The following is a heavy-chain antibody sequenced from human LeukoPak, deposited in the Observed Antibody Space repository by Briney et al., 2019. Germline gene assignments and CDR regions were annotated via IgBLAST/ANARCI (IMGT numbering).Heavy chain of an antibody. CDR3: ARCMAAADY. CDR1: GFTFSTYG. CDR2: IWYDGSNK. J-gene: IGHJ4*02. V-gene: IGHV3-33*01. D-gene: IGHD6-13*01. Sequence: GGSLRLSCGASGFTFSTYGMQWVRQAPGKGLEWVAVIWYDGSNKYYADSVKGRFTVSRDSSKNTLYLQMNSLRAEDTAVYYCARCMAAADYWGQGTLVTVSS.